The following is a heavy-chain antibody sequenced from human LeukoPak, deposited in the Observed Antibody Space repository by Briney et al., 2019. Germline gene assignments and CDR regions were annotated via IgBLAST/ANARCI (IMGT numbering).Heavy chain of an antibody. CDR1: GGTFSSYA. CDR2: IIPILGIA. CDR3: ARDSGIVVVPAAIRFDY. J-gene: IGHJ4*02. D-gene: IGHD2-2*01. V-gene: IGHV1-69*04. Sequence: GASVKVSCKASGGTFSSYAISWVRQAPGQGLEWMGRIIPILGIANYAQKFQGRVTITADKSTSTAYMELSSLRSEDTAVYYCARDSGIVVVPAAIRFDYWGQGTLVTVSS.